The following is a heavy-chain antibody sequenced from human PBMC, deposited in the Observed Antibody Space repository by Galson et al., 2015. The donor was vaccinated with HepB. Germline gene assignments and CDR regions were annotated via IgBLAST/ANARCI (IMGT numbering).Heavy chain of an antibody. D-gene: IGHD3-10*01. CDR3: VREKLWFGELSYYFDY. Sequence: SLRLSCAASGFTVSSNYMSWVRQAPGKGLEWVPVIYSGGSTYYADSVKGRFTISRDNSKNTLYLQMNSLRAEDTAVYYCVREKLWFGELSYYFDYWGQGTLVTVSS. CDR1: GFTVSSNY. J-gene: IGHJ4*02. V-gene: IGHV3-66*01. CDR2: IYSGGST.